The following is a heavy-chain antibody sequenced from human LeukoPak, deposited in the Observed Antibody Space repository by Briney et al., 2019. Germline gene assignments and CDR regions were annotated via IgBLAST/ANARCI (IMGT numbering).Heavy chain of an antibody. D-gene: IGHD3-3*01. CDR3: ARLGEFWSGYYYFDY. CDR2: IYYSGST. Sequence: SETLSLTCTVSGGSISSSSYYWGWIRQPPGKGLEWIGSIYYSGSTYYNPSLKSRVTISVDTSKNQFSLKLSSVTAADTAVYYCARLGEFWSGYYYFDYWDQGTLVTVSS. J-gene: IGHJ4*02. CDR1: GGSISSSSYY. V-gene: IGHV4-39*01.